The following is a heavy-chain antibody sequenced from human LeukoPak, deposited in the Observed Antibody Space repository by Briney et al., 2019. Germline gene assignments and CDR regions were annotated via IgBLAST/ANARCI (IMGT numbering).Heavy chain of an antibody. V-gene: IGHV3-53*01. Sequence: GGSLRLSCAASGFTVSSTYMSWVRQAPGKGLEWVSVIYKDGKIYYIDSVKGRFTISRDTSKNTLYLQMNSLRAEDTAVYYCAKDSPRYYDSSGYYYSWGQGTLVTVSS. CDR3: AKDSPRYYDSSGYYYS. CDR1: GFTVSSTY. CDR2: IYKDGKI. J-gene: IGHJ4*02. D-gene: IGHD3-22*01.